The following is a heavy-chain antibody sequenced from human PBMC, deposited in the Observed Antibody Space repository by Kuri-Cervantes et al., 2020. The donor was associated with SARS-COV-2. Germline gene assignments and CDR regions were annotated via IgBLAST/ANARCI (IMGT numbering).Heavy chain of an antibody. CDR1: GFTFSSYW. V-gene: IGHV3-7*01. J-gene: IGHJ3*02. D-gene: IGHD3-3*01. Sequence: GESLKISCTVSGFTFSSYWMSWVRQAPGKGLEWVANIKQDGSEKYYVDSVKGRFTISRDNAKNSLYLQMNSLRAEDTAVYYCARARLEWLPDAFDIWGQGTMITVSS. CDR2: IKQDGSEK. CDR3: ARARLEWLPDAFDI.